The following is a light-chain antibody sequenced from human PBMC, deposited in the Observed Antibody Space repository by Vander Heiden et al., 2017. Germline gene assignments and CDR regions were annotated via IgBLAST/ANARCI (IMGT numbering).Light chain of an antibody. CDR1: QSLMLSTGYNY. J-gene: IGKJ1*01. CDR2: LGS. V-gene: IGKV2-28*01. CDR3: MQALHPHT. Sequence: DSVMTPSPLPLPVTPGAPASISCRSSQSLMLSTGYNYLHLYTPTPGRPPQILIHLGSNRATGVPDRFSGSGTGTDLTLKISRVEADEVGVYYCMQALHPHTFGQGTKVEIK.